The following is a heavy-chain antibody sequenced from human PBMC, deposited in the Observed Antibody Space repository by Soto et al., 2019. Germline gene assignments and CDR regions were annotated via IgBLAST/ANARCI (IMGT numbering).Heavy chain of an antibody. V-gene: IGHV3-7*01. CDR1: GFTFSSYW. CDR2: VKQDGSEK. CDR3: ARLLYDYVWGSYRTPFDY. Sequence: GGSLRLSCAASGFTFSSYWMSWVRQAPGKGLEWVANVKQDGSEKYYVDSVKGRFTISRDNAKNSLYLQMNSLRAEDTAVYYCARLLYDYVWGSYRTPFDYWGQGTLVTVSS. J-gene: IGHJ4*02. D-gene: IGHD3-16*02.